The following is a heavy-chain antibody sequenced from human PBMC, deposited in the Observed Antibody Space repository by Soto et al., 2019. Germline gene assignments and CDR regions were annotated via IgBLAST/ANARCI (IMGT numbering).Heavy chain of an antibody. Sequence: PSETLSLTCTVSGGSISSGDYYWSWIRQPPGKGLEWIGYIYYSGSTNYNPSLKSRVTVSVDTSKNQFSLKLSSVTAADTAVYYCARVVFNGSWLFDPWGQGTLVTVSS. V-gene: IGHV4-61*08. CDR1: GGSISSGDYY. D-gene: IGHD6-13*01. CDR2: IYYSGST. CDR3: ARVVFNGSWLFDP. J-gene: IGHJ5*02.